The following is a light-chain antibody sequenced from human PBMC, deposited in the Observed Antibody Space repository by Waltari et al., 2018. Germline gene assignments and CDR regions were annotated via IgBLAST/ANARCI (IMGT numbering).Light chain of an antibody. J-gene: IGKJ1*01. CDR2: AAS. CDR1: QDISLY. CDR3: QQSDSTPLT. V-gene: IGKV1-39*01. Sequence: DIQMSQSPSSLSASVGDRVTITCRASQDISLYLNWYQQKPGKAPKLLIYAASSLQSGVPSRFSGSGSGTDFTLTSSSLQSDDFATYYCQQSDSTPLTFGRGTKVELK.